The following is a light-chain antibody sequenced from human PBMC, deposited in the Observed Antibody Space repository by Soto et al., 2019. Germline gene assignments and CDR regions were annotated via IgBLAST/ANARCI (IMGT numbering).Light chain of an antibody. CDR1: QSVSRY. CDR3: QQRSLGLT. J-gene: IGKJ3*01. V-gene: IGKV3-11*01. Sequence: EIVLTQSPATLSLSPGERATLSCRASQSVSRYLAWYQQKPGQDPRLLIYDASNRATGIPARFSGSGSETDFTLTISSLDPEDFAVYYCQQRSLGLTLGPGTKVDLK. CDR2: DAS.